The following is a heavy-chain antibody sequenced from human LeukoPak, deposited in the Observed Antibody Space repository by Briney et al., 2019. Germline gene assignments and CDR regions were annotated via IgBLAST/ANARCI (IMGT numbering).Heavy chain of an antibody. CDR1: GFTASSNY. CDR2: IYSGGST. CDR3: ARVGGYCSSTSCSNKYNWFDP. J-gene: IGHJ5*02. D-gene: IGHD2-2*01. V-gene: IGHV3-66*01. Sequence: GGSLRLSCAASGFTASSNYMSRVRQAPGKGLEWVSVIYSGGSTYYADSVKGRFTISRDNSKNTLYLQMNSLRAEDTAVYYCARVGGYCSSTSCSNKYNWFDPWGQGTLVTVSS.